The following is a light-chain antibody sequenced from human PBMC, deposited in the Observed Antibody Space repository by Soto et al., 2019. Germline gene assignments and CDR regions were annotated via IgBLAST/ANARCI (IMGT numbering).Light chain of an antibody. Sequence: QSALTQPASVSGSPGQSITLSCTGTSSDIGADNSVSWYQQHPGKAPQLMIYAVSHRPSRVSSRFSGSKSGNTISLTISGIQAEDEADYYCSSFTTSSHVVFGGGTQLTVL. CDR1: SSDIGADNS. J-gene: IGLJ2*01. V-gene: IGLV2-14*03. CDR3: SSFTTSSHVV. CDR2: AVS.